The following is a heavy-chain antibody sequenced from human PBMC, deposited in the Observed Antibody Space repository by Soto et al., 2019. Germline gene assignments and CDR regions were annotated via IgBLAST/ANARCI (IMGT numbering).Heavy chain of an antibody. CDR2: ITGSGTTT. V-gene: IGHV3-48*02. D-gene: IGHD1-1*01. Sequence: GGSLRLSCAASGFPFSSNSVNWVRQAPGKGLEWVSYITGSGTTTRYADSVKGRFTLSRDNAKNSLFLDMNSLTDEDTAVYYCARDLNWAFDHWGRGTLVTVSS. J-gene: IGHJ5*02. CDR3: ARDLNWAFDH. CDR1: GFPFSSNS.